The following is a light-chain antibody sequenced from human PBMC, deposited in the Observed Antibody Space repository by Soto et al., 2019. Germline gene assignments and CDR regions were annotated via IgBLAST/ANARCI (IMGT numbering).Light chain of an antibody. J-gene: IGKJ1*01. Sequence: DIQMTQSPSAVSASVGDRVTITCRASQGISSWLAWYQKKPGKAPKLLIYSTSSLHIGVPSRFSGSGSGTEFTLTISSLQPDDFATYYCQHYNSYSGAFGQGTKVDIK. CDR2: STS. CDR1: QGISSW. V-gene: IGKV1D-16*01. CDR3: QHYNSYSGA.